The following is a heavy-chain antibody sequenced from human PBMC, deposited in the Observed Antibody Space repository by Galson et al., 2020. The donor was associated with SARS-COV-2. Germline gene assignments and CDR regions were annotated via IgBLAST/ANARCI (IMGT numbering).Heavy chain of an antibody. CDR1: GFTFGSYA. CDR3: AGELLSAFDI. CDR2: ISYDGSNK. V-gene: IGHV3-30*04. Sequence: SLKLPCAAPGFTFGSYAMHWVRQAPGKGLEWVAVISYDGSNKYYADSVKDRFTISRDNSKNTLYLQMNSLRAEDTAVYYCAGELLSAFDIWGQGTMVTVSS. J-gene: IGHJ3*02. D-gene: IGHD3-10*01.